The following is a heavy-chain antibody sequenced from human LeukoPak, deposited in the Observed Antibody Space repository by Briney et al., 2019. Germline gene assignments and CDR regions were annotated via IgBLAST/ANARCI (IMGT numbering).Heavy chain of an antibody. CDR2: INHSGST. CDR1: GGSISSYY. V-gene: IGHV4-34*01. CDR3: ARVNYDSSGSVVNYYYYMDV. D-gene: IGHD3-22*01. J-gene: IGHJ6*03. Sequence: SETLSLTCTVSGGSISSYYWSWIRQPPGKGLEWIGEINHSGSTNYNPSLKSRVTISVDTSKNQFSLKLSSVTAADTALYYCARVNYDSSGSVVNYYYYMDVWGKGTTVTVSS.